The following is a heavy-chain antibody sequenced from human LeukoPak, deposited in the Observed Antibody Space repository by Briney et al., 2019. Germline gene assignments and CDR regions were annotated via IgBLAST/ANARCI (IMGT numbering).Heavy chain of an antibody. V-gene: IGHV3-33*01. CDR2: IWYDGSNK. CDR3: ARDTTRRNYYFDY. J-gene: IGHJ4*02. Sequence: PGRSLRLSCAASGFTFSSYGMHWVRQAPGKGLEWVAVIWYDGSNKYYADSVKGRFTISGDNSKNTLYMQMKSLRAEDTAVYYCARDTTRRNYYFDYWGQGTLVTVSS. CDR1: GFTFSSYG. D-gene: IGHD1-1*01.